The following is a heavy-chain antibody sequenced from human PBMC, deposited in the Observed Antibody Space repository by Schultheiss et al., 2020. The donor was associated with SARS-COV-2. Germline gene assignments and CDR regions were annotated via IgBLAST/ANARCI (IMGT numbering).Heavy chain of an antibody. CDR2: IYYSGST. D-gene: IGHD3-9*01. Sequence: SETLSLTCTVSGGSISSGGYYWSWIRQPPGKGLEWIGYIYYSGSTNYNPSLKSRVTISVDTSKNQFSLKLSSVTAADTAVYYCARAHVRLRYFDPWPVDAFDIWGQGTMVTVSS. V-gene: IGHV4-61*08. CDR3: ARAHVRLRYFDPWPVDAFDI. CDR1: GGSISSGGYY. J-gene: IGHJ3*02.